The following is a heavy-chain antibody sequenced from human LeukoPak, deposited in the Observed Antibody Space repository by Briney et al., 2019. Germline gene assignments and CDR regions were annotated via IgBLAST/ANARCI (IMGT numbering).Heavy chain of an antibody. CDR2: IIPIFGTA. Sequence: SVEVSCKASGGTFSSYAISWVRQAPGQGLEWMGGIIPIFGTANYAQKFQGRVTITADESTSTAYMELSSLRSEDTAVYYCATHGRGYCSSTSCHYFDYWGQGTLVTVS. CDR3: ATHGRGYCSSTSCHYFDY. V-gene: IGHV1-69*13. J-gene: IGHJ4*02. CDR1: GGTFSSYA. D-gene: IGHD2-2*01.